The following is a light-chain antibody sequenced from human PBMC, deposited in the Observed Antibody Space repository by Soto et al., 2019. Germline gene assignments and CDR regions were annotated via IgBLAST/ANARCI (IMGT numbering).Light chain of an antibody. CDR3: QQYNGYSQT. CDR2: KAS. J-gene: IGKJ1*01. Sequence: DIQMTQSPSTLSASVGDRVTITCRASQSINSWLAWYQQKPGRAPKPLIYKASSLESGVPSRFSGSGSGTEFTLTIFSLQPDDFATYYCQQYNGYSQTFGQETKV. CDR1: QSINSW. V-gene: IGKV1-5*03.